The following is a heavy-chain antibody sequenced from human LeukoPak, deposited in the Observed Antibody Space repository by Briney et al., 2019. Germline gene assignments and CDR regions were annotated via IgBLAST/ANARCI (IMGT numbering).Heavy chain of an antibody. CDR1: GFTFSDYY. Sequence: PGGSLRLSCAASGFTFSDYYMTWIRQAPGKGLEWVSHISNSGSTIYYTDSVKGRFTISRDNAKNSLFLQMHSLRAEDTAVYYRARDRYSYYYDTSGYSVFDYWGQGTLVAVSS. V-gene: IGHV3-11*01. D-gene: IGHD3-22*01. J-gene: IGHJ4*02. CDR2: ISNSGSTI. CDR3: ARDRYSYYYDTSGYSVFDY.